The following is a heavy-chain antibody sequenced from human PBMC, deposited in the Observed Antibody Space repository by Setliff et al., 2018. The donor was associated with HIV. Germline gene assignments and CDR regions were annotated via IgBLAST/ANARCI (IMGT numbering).Heavy chain of an antibody. D-gene: IGHD1-26*01. CDR1: GFTFNAYA. CDR2: ISSNTDNI. J-gene: IGHJ6*04. CDR3: VKDGTPIGRYYQYFHV. Sequence: GGSLRLSCAASGFTFNAYAMHWVRQPPGKGLEWVSGISSNTDNIYYADSVTGRFTIPRDNAKNSLFLQMNDLRPEDTAFYYCVKDGTPIGRYYQYFHVWGEGSMVTVSS. V-gene: IGHV3-9*01.